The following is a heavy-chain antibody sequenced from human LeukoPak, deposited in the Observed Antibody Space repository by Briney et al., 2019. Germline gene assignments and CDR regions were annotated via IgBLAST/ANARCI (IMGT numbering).Heavy chain of an antibody. CDR2: IYYSGST. J-gene: IGHJ4*02. D-gene: IGHD4-11*01. CDR1: GGSINSSSYY. V-gene: IGHV4-39*01. CDR3: ARHDRVYSNYVYFDY. Sequence: PSETLSLTCTVSGGSINSSSYYWGWIRQPPGKGLEWLGSIYYSGSTYYNPSLKSRVTISVETSTNQFSLTLNSVTAADTAVYYCARHDRVYSNYVYFDYWGQGTLVTVSS.